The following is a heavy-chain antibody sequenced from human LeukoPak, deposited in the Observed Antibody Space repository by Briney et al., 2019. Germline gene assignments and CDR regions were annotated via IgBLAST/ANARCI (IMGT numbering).Heavy chain of an antibody. CDR1: GDSISSRNYY. V-gene: IGHV4-39*01. CDR2: IYYSGST. CDR3: ARHSMDRGHIYYFVS. D-gene: IGHD3-10*01. Sequence: SETLSLTCTVSGDSISSRNYYWGWIRQPPGKGLEWIGSIYYSGSTYYNPSLKSRVTISVDTSKDQFSLQLTSAAADTAVYHCARHSMDRGHIYYFVSWGQGTLVTVSS. J-gene: IGHJ4*02.